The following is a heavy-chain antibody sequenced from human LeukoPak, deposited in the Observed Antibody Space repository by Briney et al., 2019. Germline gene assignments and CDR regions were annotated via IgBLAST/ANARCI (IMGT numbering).Heavy chain of an antibody. CDR3: AKASDGYCYSPSDF. CDR2: ISGSDGNT. D-gene: IGHD2-15*01. CDR1: GFTFSSYA. V-gene: IGHV3-23*01. Sequence: PGGSLRLSCAASGFTFSSYAMTWVRLAPGKGLEWVSAISGSDGNTYYADSVKGRFTLSRDNSKNTLYLQMNSLRPEDTAVYYCAKASDGYCYSPSDFWGQGTLVTVSS. J-gene: IGHJ4*02.